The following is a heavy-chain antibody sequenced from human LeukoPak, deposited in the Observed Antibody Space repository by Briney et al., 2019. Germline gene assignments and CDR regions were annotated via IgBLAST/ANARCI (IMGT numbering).Heavy chain of an antibody. CDR2: IIPIFGTA. D-gene: IGHD1-1*01. CDR1: GYTFTSYG. J-gene: IGHJ3*02. CDR3: ARGHNWNDVPYDAFDI. V-gene: IGHV1-69*05. Sequence: SVKVSCKASGYTFTSYGISWVRQAPGQGLEWMGGIIPIFGTANYAQKFQGRVTITTDESTSTAYMELSSLRSEDTAVYYCARGHNWNDVPYDAFDIWGQGTMVTVSS.